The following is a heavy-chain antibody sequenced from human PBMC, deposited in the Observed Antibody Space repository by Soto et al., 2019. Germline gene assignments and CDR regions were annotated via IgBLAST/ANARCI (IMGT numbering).Heavy chain of an antibody. CDR1: GYTFTRSG. CDR2: ISTYNGDT. D-gene: IGHD5-12*01. V-gene: IGHV1-18*01. Sequence: QVQLVQSGAEVKKPGASVKVSCKASGYTFTRSGISWVRQAPGQGLERMGRISTYNGDTNYAQTFQGRVTMTTDRSTSTVYMELRSLRSDDTAVYYCAREGVAPYYYYGMDVWGQGTPVTVSS. J-gene: IGHJ6*02. CDR3: AREGVAPYYYYGMDV.